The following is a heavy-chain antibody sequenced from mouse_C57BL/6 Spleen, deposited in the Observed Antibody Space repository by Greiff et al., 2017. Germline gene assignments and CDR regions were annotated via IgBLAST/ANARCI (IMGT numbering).Heavy chain of an antibody. CDR3: ARDDGGIDY. D-gene: IGHD2-12*01. V-gene: IGHV1-50*01. Sequence: QVQLQQPGAELVKPGASVKLSCKASGYTFTSYWMQWVKQRPGQGLEWIGEIDPSDSYTNYNQKFKGKATLTVDTSSSTAYMQLSSLTSEDSAVYYCARDDGGIDYWGQGTTLTVSS. CDR2: IDPSDSYT. J-gene: IGHJ2*01. CDR1: GYTFTSYW.